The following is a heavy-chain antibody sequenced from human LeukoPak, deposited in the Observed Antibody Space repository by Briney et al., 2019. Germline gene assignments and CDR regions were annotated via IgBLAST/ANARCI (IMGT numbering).Heavy chain of an antibody. CDR3: AKGATGYSTSGYFDY. J-gene: IGHJ4*02. Sequence: GGSLRLSCAASGFTFDDYAMHWVRQAPGKVRGWVSGISWNSGSIGYAGSVKGRFTISRDNAKNSLYLQMNSLRAEDMALYYCAKGATGYSTSGYFDYWGQGTLVTVSS. CDR2: ISWNSGSI. D-gene: IGHD6-13*01. CDR1: GFTFDDYA. V-gene: IGHV3-9*03.